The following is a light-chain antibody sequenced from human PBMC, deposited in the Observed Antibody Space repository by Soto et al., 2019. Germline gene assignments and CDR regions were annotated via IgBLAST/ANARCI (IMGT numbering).Light chain of an antibody. CDR1: SSDVGGYNF. CDR3: SSYTNINTRACV. Sequence: QSALTQPPSASGSPGQSVTISCTGTSSDVGGYNFVSWYQQHPGKAPKLMISEVSKRPSGVPDRFSGSKSGNTASLTVSGLQADDEAEYYCSSYTNINTRACVFGTGTKLTVL. CDR2: EVS. V-gene: IGLV2-8*01. J-gene: IGLJ1*01.